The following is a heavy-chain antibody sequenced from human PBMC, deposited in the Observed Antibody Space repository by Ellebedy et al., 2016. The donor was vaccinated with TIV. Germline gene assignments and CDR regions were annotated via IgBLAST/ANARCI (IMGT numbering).Heavy chain of an antibody. D-gene: IGHD6-19*01. J-gene: IGHJ4*02. CDR3: AREMSVDGRMYDN. CDR2: VNPATGGT. Sequence: ASVKVSXXTSGDSFTAHYIHWVRLAPGQGLEWMGRVNPATGGTDYAQNLQGRVTMTRDTSIDTAFLELSSLRSDDTAVYYCAREMSVDGRMYDNWGQGTLVTVSS. V-gene: IGHV1-2*02. CDR1: GDSFTAHY.